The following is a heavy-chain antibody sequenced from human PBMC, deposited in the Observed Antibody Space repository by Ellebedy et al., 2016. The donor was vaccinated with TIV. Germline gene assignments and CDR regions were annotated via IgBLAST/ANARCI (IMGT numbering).Heavy chain of an antibody. J-gene: IGHJ4*02. CDR2: IWYDGSNK. Sequence: GESLKISCAASEFAFNSYGMHWVRQAPGQGLYWVAIIWYDGSNKYYGDSVKGRFSISRDKSKNKLFMQMNSLRAEDTAVYYCARESCNNITCYVDYWGLGTLVTVSS. CDR1: EFAFNSYG. V-gene: IGHV3-33*01. CDR3: ARESCNNITCYVDY. D-gene: IGHD2/OR15-2a*01.